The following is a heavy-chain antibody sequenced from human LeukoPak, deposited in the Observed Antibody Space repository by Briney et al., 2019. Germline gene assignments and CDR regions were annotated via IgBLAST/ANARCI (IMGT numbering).Heavy chain of an antibody. CDR2: IYYSGST. V-gene: IGHV4-59*01. Sequence: NPSETLSLTCTVSGGSISSYYWSWIRQPPGKGLEWIGYIYYSGSTNYNPSLKRRVTISVDTSKNQFSLKLSSVTAADTAVYYCARGVTGPYYYYYYMDVWGKGTTVTVSS. CDR3: ARGVTGPYYYYYYMDV. J-gene: IGHJ6*03. CDR1: GGSISSYY. D-gene: IGHD2-8*02.